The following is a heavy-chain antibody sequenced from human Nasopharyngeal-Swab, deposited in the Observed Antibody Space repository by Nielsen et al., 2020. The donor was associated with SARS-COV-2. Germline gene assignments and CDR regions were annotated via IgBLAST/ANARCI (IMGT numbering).Heavy chain of an antibody. D-gene: IGHD1-26*01. J-gene: IGHJ4*02. CDR3: ARDRGGSFPSYYFDY. Sequence: GGSLRLSCAASGFSFSNYVMSWVRQAPGKGLEWVALISYDGISKYFADSVKGRFTISRDHSKNTLYLQMNSLRPEDTAVYFCARDRGGSFPSYYFDYWGQGTLVTVSS. V-gene: IGHV3-30*03. CDR1: GFSFSNYV. CDR2: ISYDGISK.